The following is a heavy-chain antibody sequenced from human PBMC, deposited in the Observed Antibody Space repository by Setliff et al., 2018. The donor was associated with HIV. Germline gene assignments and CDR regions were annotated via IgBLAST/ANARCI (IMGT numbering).Heavy chain of an antibody. D-gene: IGHD3-10*01. Sequence: ASVKVSCKASGYTFTSYGISWVRQAPGQGLEWMGWISAYNGNTNYAQKLQGRVTMTTDTSTSTAYMELRSLRSDDTAVYYCASGATIVRGDSYYFDYWGQGRLVIVSA. CDR1: GYTFTSYG. CDR3: ASGATIVRGDSYYFDY. CDR2: ISAYNGNT. V-gene: IGHV1-18*01. J-gene: IGHJ4*02.